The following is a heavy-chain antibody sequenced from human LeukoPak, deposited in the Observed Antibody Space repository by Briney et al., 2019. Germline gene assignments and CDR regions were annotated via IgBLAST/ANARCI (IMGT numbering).Heavy chain of an antibody. CDR3: ARGSSSWSFDY. CDR2: ISSSSSYI. D-gene: IGHD6-13*01. Sequence: GGSLRLSCAASGFTFSSYAMSWVRQAPGKGLEWVSSISSSSSYIYYADSVKGRFTISRDNAKNSLYLQMNSLRAEDTAVYYCARGSSSWSFDYWGQGTLVTVSS. CDR1: GFTFSSYA. J-gene: IGHJ4*02. V-gene: IGHV3-21*01.